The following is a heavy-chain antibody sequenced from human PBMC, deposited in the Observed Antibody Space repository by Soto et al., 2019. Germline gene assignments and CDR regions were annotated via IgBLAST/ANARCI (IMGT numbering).Heavy chain of an antibody. Sequence: HGCPLRISGAACGFTFSSCAMHWVRQAPGKGLEWVAVISYDGSNKYYADSVKGRFTISRDNSKNTLYLQMNSLRAEDTAVYYCARDPLWGTAMVLWYFDLWGRGTLVTVSS. D-gene: IGHD5-18*01. CDR1: GFTFSSCA. CDR2: ISYDGSNK. V-gene: IGHV3-30-3*01. CDR3: ARDPLWGTAMVLWYFDL. J-gene: IGHJ2*01.